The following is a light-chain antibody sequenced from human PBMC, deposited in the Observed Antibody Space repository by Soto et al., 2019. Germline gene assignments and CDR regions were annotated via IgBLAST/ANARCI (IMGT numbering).Light chain of an antibody. CDR1: QSISSY. Sequence: DIQMTQSPSSLSASVGDRVTITCRASQSISSYLNWYQQKPGKAPKLLIYAASNLQSGVTARFSGSGAGTDFTLTISSLQPEDFATYYWQQSDSTPYTFGQGTKLEIK. V-gene: IGKV1-39*01. CDR2: AAS. CDR3: QQSDSTPYT. J-gene: IGKJ2*01.